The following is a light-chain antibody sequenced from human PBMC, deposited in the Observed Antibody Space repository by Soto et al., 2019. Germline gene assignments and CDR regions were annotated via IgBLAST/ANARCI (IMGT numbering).Light chain of an antibody. V-gene: IGLV1-40*01. CDR2: GDS. CDR1: SSNIGAGYN. CDR3: LSYDSRLSGWL. Sequence: QAVVTQPPSVSGAPGQRVTISFTGSSSNIGAGYNVHWYQQVPGTAPKLLIYGDSNRPSGVPDRFSGSKSGTSASLAITGLQAEDEADYYCLSYDSRLSGWLFGGGTKLTVL. J-gene: IGLJ3*02.